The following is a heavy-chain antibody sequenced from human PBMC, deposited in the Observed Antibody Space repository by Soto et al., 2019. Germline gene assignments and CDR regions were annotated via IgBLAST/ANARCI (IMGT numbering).Heavy chain of an antibody. J-gene: IGHJ4*02. CDR2: IKSKTDGGTT. D-gene: IGHD3-3*01. V-gene: IGHV3-15*01. Sequence: PGGSLRLSCAASGFTFSNAWMSWVRQAPGKGLEWVGRIKSKTDGGTTDYAAPVKGRFTISRDDSKNTLYLQMNSLKTEDTAVYYCTRKRFTIFGVVRDYWGQGTLVTVSS. CDR1: GFTFSNAW. CDR3: TRKRFTIFGVVRDY.